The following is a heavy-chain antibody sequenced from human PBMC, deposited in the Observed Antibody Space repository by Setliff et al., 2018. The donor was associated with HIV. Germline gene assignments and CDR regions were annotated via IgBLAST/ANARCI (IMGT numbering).Heavy chain of an antibody. V-gene: IGHV4-61*02. CDR2: IYTSGST. Sequence: SETLSLTCTVSGGSISSGGFYWYWIRQPAGKGLEWIGRIYTSGSTNYNPSLKSRVTISVDTSKNQFSLKLSSVTAADTAVYFCARTRSGGSSVYYYYYMDVWGQGTAVTVSS. J-gene: IGHJ6*03. CDR3: ARTRSGGSSVYYYYYMDV. D-gene: IGHD2-15*01. CDR1: GGSISSGGFY.